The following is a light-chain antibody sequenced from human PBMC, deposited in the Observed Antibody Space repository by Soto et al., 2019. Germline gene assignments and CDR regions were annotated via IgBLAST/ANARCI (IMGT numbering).Light chain of an antibody. V-gene: IGLV2-11*01. CDR2: DVS. Sequence: QSALTQPRSVSGSPGQSVTISCTGTSSDVGGYNYVSWYQQHPGKAPKLMIYDVSKRPSGVPDRFSGSKSGNTACLTISGLQAEDEADYYCCSCAGSYSLYVFGRGTKVTV. J-gene: IGLJ1*01. CDR1: SSDVGGYNY. CDR3: CSCAGSYSLYV.